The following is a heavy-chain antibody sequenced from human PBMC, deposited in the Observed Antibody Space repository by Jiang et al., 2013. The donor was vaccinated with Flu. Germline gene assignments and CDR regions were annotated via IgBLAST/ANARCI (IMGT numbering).Heavy chain of an antibody. D-gene: IGHD3-10*01. V-gene: IGHV2-5*01. CDR3: AHSSILWFGAQGGDGDDAFDI. Sequence: PTQTLTLTCTFSGFSLSTSGVGCGLDPSAPRKGPGVDLHSFSWNDDKRYSPSLKSRLTITKDTSKNQVVLTMTNMDPVDTATYYCAHSSILWFGAQGGDGDDAFDIWGQGTMVTVSS. CDR2: FSWNDDK. J-gene: IGHJ3*02. CDR1: GFSLSTSGVG.